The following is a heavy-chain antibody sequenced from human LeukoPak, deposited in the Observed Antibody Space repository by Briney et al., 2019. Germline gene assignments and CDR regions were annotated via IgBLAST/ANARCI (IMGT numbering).Heavy chain of an antibody. CDR3: ARGYCSGGSCYDY. CDR1: GGSISSYY. Sequence: SETLSLSCTVSGGSISSYYWSWIRQPAGKGLEWIGYIHYSGSTNYNPSLKSRVTISVDTSKNQFSLKLSSVTAADTAVYYCARGYCSGGSCYDYWGQGTLVTVSS. J-gene: IGHJ4*02. D-gene: IGHD2-15*01. V-gene: IGHV4-59*01. CDR2: IHYSGST.